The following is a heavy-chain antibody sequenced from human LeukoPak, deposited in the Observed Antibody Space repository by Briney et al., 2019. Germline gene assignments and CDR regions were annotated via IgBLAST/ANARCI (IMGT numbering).Heavy chain of an antibody. D-gene: IGHD3-9*01. CDR2: IRSKRYGGTT. V-gene: IGHV3-49*03. J-gene: IGHJ4*02. CDR1: GFTFGDSV. CDR3: SRSYDVLTGYFPPDY. Sequence: GGSLRPSCTASGFTFGDSVMSWFRQVPGKGLEWVAFIRSKRYGGTTQYAASVTGRFTISRDDSKSIAYLQMNSLKTEDTAVYYCSRSYDVLTGYFPPDYWGQGTLVTVSS.